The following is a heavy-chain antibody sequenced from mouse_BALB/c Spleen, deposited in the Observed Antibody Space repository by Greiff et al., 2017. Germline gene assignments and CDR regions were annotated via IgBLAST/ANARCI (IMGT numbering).Heavy chain of an antibody. CDR3: ARSLLDYYAMDY. CDR1: SYTFTDYA. V-gene: IGHV1-67*01. Sequence: QVQLQQSGPELVRPGVSVKISCKGSSYTFTDYAMHWVKQSHAKSLEWIGVISTYYGNTNYNQKFKGKATMTVDKSSSTAYMELARLTSEDSAVYYCARSLLDYYAMDYWGQGTSVTVSS. CDR2: ISTYYGNT. D-gene: IGHD2-10*02. J-gene: IGHJ4*01.